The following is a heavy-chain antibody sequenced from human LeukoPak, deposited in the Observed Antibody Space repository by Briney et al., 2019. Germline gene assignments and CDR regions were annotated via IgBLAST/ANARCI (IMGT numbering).Heavy chain of an antibody. V-gene: IGHV1-2*02. D-gene: IGHD6-19*01. J-gene: IGHJ5*02. CDR3: ARDNSGWYYWFDP. Sequence: ASAKVSCKASGYTFTGYYMHWVRQAPGQGLEWMGWINPNSGGTNYAQKFQGRVTMTRDTSVSTAYMELSRLRSDDTAVYYCARDNSGWYYWFDPWGQGTLVTVSS. CDR2: INPNSGGT. CDR1: GYTFTGYY.